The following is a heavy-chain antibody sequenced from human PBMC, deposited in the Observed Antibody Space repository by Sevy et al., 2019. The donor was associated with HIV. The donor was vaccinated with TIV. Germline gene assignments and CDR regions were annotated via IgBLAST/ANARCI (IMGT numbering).Heavy chain of an antibody. Sequence: ASVKVSCKASGYTITRYYMHWVRQAPGQGPEWMGIINPSDGGTIYAQKFQGRVTLTRDTSTSTVYMELSSLRSDDTAVYYCASNTTGSRGDYWGQGTLVTVSS. J-gene: IGHJ4*02. V-gene: IGHV1-46*01. CDR3: ASNTTGSRGDY. D-gene: IGHD1-1*01. CDR2: INPSDGGT. CDR1: GYTITRYY.